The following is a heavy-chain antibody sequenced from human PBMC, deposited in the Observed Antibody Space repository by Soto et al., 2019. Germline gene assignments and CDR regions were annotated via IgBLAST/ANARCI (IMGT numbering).Heavy chain of an antibody. CDR1: GDSVNSGDAY. J-gene: IGHJ4*02. D-gene: IGHD2-2*03. CDR3: ASGWMAAFDN. Sequence: LSLTCSVSGDSVNSGDAYWSWIRQPPGKGLEWLGYFYHTGSSGYNPSLKGRVTISLDPPKSKFSLRLTSLTAADTAVYYCASGWMAAFDNWGQGTLVTVSS. CDR2: FYHTGSS. V-gene: IGHV4-61*08.